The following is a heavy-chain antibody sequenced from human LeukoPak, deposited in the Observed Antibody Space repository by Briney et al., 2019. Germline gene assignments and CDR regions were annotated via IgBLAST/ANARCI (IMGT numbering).Heavy chain of an antibody. J-gene: IGHJ4*02. CDR3: ARSQLTGIAVAGINY. CDR2: ISYDESNK. CDR1: GFTFSSYA. D-gene: IGHD6-19*01. V-gene: IGHV3-30-3*01. Sequence: GGSLRLSCAASGFTFSSYAMHWVRQAPGKGLEWVAVISYDESNKYYADSVKGRFTISRDNSKNTLYLQMNSLRAEDTAVYYCARSQLTGIAVAGINYWGQGTLVTVSS.